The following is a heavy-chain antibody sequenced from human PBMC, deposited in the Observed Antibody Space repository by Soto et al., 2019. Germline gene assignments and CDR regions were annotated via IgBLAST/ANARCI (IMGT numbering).Heavy chain of an antibody. Sequence: SETLSHTCNVSRASINTYCWSWIRQPPEERLEWIGYIFHRGSTTYNPSLKSRVTISIDASKKYLSLRLNSVTAADTAVYYCARVRNSPDIASWGQG. D-gene: IGHD2-21*01. CDR2: IFHRGST. V-gene: IGHV4-59*12. CDR1: RASINTYC. J-gene: IGHJ5*02. CDR3: ARVRNSPDIAS.